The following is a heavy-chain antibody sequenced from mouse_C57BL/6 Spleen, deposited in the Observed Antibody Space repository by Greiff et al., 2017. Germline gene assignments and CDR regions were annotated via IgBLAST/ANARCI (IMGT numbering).Heavy chain of an antibody. CDR1: GFTFSSYA. CDR3: ARDVYDYEGGYVDV. J-gene: IGHJ1*03. D-gene: IGHD2-4*01. Sequence: EVKLVESGGGLVKPGGSLKLSCAASGFTFSSYAMSWVRQTPEKRLEWVATISDGGSYTYYPDNVKGRFTISRDNAKNNLYLQMSHLKSEDTAMYYCARDVYDYEGGYVDVWGTGTTVTVSS. V-gene: IGHV5-4*01. CDR2: ISDGGSYT.